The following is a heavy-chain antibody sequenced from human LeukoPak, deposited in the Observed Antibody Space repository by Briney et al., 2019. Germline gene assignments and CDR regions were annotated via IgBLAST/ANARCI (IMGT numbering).Heavy chain of an antibody. CDR2: IKQDGSEK. CDR3: ARDGFSGSDDY. V-gene: IGHV3-7*01. D-gene: IGHD3-10*01. CDR1: GFTFSSYW. J-gene: IGHJ4*02. Sequence: GGPLRLSCAASGFTFSSYWMSWVRQAPGKGLEWVANIKQDGSEKYYVDSVKGRFTISRDNAKNSLYLQMNSLRAEDTAVYYCARDGFSGSDDYWGQGTLVTVSS.